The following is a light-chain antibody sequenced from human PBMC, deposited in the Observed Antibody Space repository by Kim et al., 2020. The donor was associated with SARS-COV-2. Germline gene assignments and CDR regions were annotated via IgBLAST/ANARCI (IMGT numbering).Light chain of an antibody. V-gene: IGKV3-11*01. CDR3: RRRSNWPLLT. J-gene: IGKJ4*01. CDR2: DAS. Sequence: EIVLTQSPATLSLSPGERATLSCRASQSVSSYLAWYQQKPGQAPRLLIYDASNRATGIPARFSGSGSGTDFTLTISSLEPEDFAVYYCRRRSNWPLLTFGGGTKVDIK. CDR1: QSVSSY.